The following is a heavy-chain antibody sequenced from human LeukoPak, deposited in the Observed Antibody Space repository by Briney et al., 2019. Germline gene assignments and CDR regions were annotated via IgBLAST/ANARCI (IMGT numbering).Heavy chain of an antibody. Sequence: GGSLRLSCAASGFTFSDYAMNWVRQAPGKGLEWVSSIDSSGVATDSADSVMGRFTISRDNSKNSVYLQMHSLRAEDTAIYYCAKAQELLAFPGDSLDYWGQGALVTVSS. V-gene: IGHV3-23*01. D-gene: IGHD6-19*01. CDR2: IDSSGVAT. CDR1: GFTFSDYA. CDR3: AKAQELLAFPGDSLDY. J-gene: IGHJ4*02.